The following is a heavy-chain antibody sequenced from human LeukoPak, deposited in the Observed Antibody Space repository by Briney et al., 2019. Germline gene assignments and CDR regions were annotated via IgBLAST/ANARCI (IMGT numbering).Heavy chain of an antibody. CDR1: GGSISSSSDY. CDR3: ASPDYYDSSGYYR. J-gene: IGHJ1*01. D-gene: IGHD3-22*01. CDR2: IYYSGST. Sequence: TSETLSLTCTVSGGSISSSSDYWGWIRQPPGKGLEWIGIIYYSGSTYYNPSLKSRVTISVDTSKNQFSLKLSSVTVADTAVYYCASPDYYDSSGYYRWGQGTLVTVSS. V-gene: IGHV4-39*07.